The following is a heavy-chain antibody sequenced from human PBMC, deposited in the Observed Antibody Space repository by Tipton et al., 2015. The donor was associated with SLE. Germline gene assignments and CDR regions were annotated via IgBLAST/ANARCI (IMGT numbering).Heavy chain of an antibody. V-gene: IGHV4-38-2*02. D-gene: IGHD5-24*01. CDR2: IYHSGST. Sequence: LRLSCTVSGYSISSGYYWGWIRQPPGKGLEWIGSIYHSGSTYYNPSLKSRVTISVDTSKNQFSLKLSSVTAADTAVYYCARVTGGEMARAFDIWGQGTMVTVSS. CDR1: GYSISSGYY. CDR3: ARVTGGEMARAFDI. J-gene: IGHJ3*02.